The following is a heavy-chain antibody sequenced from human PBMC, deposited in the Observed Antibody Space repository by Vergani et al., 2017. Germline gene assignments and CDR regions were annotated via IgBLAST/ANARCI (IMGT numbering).Heavy chain of an antibody. CDR1: GYTFTDYA. J-gene: IGHJ3*02. CDR2: IIPIFGTA. CDR3: ARGLIRRGDAFDI. V-gene: IGHV1-69*13. Sequence: QVQLVQSGAEVKKPGASAKVSCKASGYTFTDYAMHWVRQAPGQRLEWMGGIIPIFGTANYAQKFQGRVTITADESTSTAYMELSSLRSEDTAVYYCARGLIRRGDAFDIWGQGTMVTVSS. D-gene: IGHD3-16*01.